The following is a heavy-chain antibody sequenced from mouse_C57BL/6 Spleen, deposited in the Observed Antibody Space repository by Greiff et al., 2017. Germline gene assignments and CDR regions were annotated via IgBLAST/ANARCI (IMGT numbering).Heavy chain of an antibody. J-gene: IGHJ4*01. CDR3: VRHEGGRAMDY. CDR1: GFSFNTYA. D-gene: IGHD3-3*01. Sequence: EVHLVESGGGLVQPKGSLKLSCAASGFSFNTYAMNWVRQAPGKGLEWVARIRSKSNNYATYYADSVKDRFTISRDDSESMLYLQMNNLKTEDTAMYYCVRHEGGRAMDYWGQGTSVTVSS. V-gene: IGHV10-1*01. CDR2: IRSKSNNYAT.